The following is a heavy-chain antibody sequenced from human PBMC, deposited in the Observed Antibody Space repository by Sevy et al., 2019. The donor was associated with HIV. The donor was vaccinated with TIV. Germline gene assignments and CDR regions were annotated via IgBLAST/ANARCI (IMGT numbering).Heavy chain of an antibody. D-gene: IGHD3-10*01. Sequence: GGSLRLSCAASGFTFSSYAMHWVRQAPGKGLEWVAVISYDGSNKYYADSVKGRFTISRDNSKNTLYLQMNSLRAEDTALYYCARGFGVRGSPPHYYYYGMDVWGQGTTVTVSS. V-gene: IGHV3-30*04. CDR3: ARGFGVRGSPPHYYYYGMDV. CDR1: GFTFSSYA. J-gene: IGHJ6*02. CDR2: ISYDGSNK.